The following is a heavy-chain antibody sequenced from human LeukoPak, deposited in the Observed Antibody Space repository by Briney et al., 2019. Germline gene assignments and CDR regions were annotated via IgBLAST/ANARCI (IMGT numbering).Heavy chain of an antibody. D-gene: IGHD6-13*01. V-gene: IGHV3-9*01. Sequence: PGGSLRLSCVASGFNFDDYAMHWVRQAPGKGMEWVSGISWNNGSIDYAASVKGRFTISRDSAKKSLYLQMNSLRAEDTAFYYCAKDREVLPAGEIDYWGQGALVTVPS. J-gene: IGHJ4*02. CDR1: GFNFDDYA. CDR2: ISWNNGSI. CDR3: AKDREVLPAGEIDY.